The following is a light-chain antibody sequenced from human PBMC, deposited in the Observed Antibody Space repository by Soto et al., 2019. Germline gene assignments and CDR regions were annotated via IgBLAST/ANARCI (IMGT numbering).Light chain of an antibody. CDR2: GAS. Sequence: EIVMTQSPATLSVSPGERATLSCRASQSVSSNLAWYQQKPGQAPRLLIYGASTRATGIPARFSGSGSGTEFTLTISSLQSEDFAVYYCQQYNNWPPWTFGQGTNVAIK. CDR3: QQYNNWPPWT. J-gene: IGKJ1*01. V-gene: IGKV3-15*01. CDR1: QSVSSN.